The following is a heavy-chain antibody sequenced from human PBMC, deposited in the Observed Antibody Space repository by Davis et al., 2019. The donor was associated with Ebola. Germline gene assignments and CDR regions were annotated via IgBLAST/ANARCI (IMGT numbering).Heavy chain of an antibody. CDR3: AKGVLRFLEWLFAT. J-gene: IGHJ5*02. CDR2: IGTAGDT. V-gene: IGHV3-13*01. CDR1: GFTFSSYD. D-gene: IGHD3-3*01. Sequence: PGGSLRLSCAASGFTFSSYDMHWVRQVTGKGLEWVSAIGTAGDTYYPGSVKGRFTISRDNAKNSLYLQMNSLRAEDTALYYCAKGVLRFLEWLFATWGQGTLVTVSS.